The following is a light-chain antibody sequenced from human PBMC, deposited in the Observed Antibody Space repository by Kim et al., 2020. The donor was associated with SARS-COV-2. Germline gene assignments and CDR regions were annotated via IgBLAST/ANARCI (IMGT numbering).Light chain of an antibody. V-gene: IGKV3-15*01. CDR1: QSVSSN. CDR3: EQYNNWPPLT. Sequence: EIVMTQSPATLSVSPGERATLSCMASQSVSSNLAWYQQKPGQAPRLLIYGASTRATGITARFSGSGSGTEFTLTISSLQSEDFAVYYCEQYNNWPPLTFGGGTKVDIK. J-gene: IGKJ4*01. CDR2: GAS.